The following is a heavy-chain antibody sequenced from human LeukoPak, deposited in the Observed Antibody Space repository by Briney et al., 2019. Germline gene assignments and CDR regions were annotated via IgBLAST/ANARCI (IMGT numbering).Heavy chain of an antibody. CDR1: GFTFSSYW. Sequence: GGSLRLSCAASGFTFSSYWMSWVRQAPGKGLEWVANIKQDGSEKYYVDSVKGRFTISRDNAKNSLFLHMNSLRAEDTAVYYCAKGHSDYGTGFDQWGQGTLVTVSS. J-gene: IGHJ4*02. V-gene: IGHV3-7*02. CDR3: AKGHSDYGTGFDQ. D-gene: IGHD4-17*01. CDR2: IKQDGSEK.